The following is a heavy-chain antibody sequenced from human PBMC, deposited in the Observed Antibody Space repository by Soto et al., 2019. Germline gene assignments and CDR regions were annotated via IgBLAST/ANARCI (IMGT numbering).Heavy chain of an antibody. J-gene: IGHJ6*02. CDR1: GGSISSHY. CDR2: IYYRGST. V-gene: IGHV4-59*11. Sequence: TLSLTCTVSGGSISSHYWSWVRQAPGKGLEWIGHIYYRGSTSYNPSLRSRSTISVDTSNNQFSLKLNSVTTADTAVYYCARDGREASGMDVWGQGTKVTVSS. D-gene: IGHD1-26*01. CDR3: ARDGREASGMDV.